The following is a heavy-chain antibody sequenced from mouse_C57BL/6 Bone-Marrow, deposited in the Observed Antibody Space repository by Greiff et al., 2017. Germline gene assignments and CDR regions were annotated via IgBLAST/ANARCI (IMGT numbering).Heavy chain of an antibody. V-gene: IGHV1-63*01. CDR3: ARGRGAYYDF. CDR2: IYPGGGYT. D-gene: IGHD1-1*01. J-gene: IGHJ2*03. Sequence: QVQLQQSGAELVRPGTSVKMSCKASGYTFTNYWIGWAKQRPGHGLEWIGDIYPGGGYTNYNEKFKGKATLTADKSSSTAYLQLSSLTAEASAIYDCARGRGAYYDFGGRGNGLT. CDR1: GYTFTNYW.